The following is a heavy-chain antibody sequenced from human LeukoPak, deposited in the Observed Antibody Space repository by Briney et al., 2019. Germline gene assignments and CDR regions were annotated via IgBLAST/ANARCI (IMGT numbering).Heavy chain of an antibody. J-gene: IGHJ3*02. V-gene: IGHV4-59*01. Sequence: MASETLSLTCTVSGVSISGYYWSWIRQPPGKGLEWIGFVYYTGDTNYNPSLKSRVSISGDTSKNQFSLRLSSVTAADTAVYYCARGNSGAFDIWGQGTMVTVSS. CDR1: GVSISGYY. CDR2: VYYTGDT. D-gene: IGHD1-7*01. CDR3: ARGNSGAFDI.